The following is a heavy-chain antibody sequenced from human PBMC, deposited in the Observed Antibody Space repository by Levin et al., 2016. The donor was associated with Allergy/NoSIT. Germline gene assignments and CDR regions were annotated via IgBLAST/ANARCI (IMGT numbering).Heavy chain of an antibody. V-gene: IGHV1-18*01. CDR2: ISTYDINI. CDR3: ARDRWIYKYQYGMDV. J-gene: IGHJ6*02. CDR1: GYPFNTYG. Sequence: ASVKVSCKASGYPFNTYGITWVRRAPGQGLEWMGWISTYDINIYYAQKFQGRVTMTTDTSTSTAYMELRSLTSDDTAVYYCARDRWIYKYQYGMDVWGQGTPVTVSS. D-gene: IGHD5-24*01.